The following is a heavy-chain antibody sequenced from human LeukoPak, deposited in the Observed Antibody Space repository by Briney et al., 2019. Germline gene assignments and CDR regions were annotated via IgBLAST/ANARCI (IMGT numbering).Heavy chain of an antibody. CDR2: IKQDGSEK. J-gene: IGHJ4*02. Sequence: PGGSLRLSCAASGFTFSTYWMSWVRQAPGRGLDWVANIKQDGSEKDYVDSVKGRFTISRDNAKSSLYLQMNSLRVDDTAVYYCARDPRSSWFGGLDSWGQGTLVTVSS. D-gene: IGHD6-13*01. CDR3: ARDPRSSWFGGLDS. V-gene: IGHV3-7*01. CDR1: GFTFSTYW.